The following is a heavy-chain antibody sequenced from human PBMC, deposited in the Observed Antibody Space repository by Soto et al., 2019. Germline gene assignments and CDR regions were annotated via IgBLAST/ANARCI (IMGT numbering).Heavy chain of an antibody. J-gene: IGHJ4*01. D-gene: IGHD3-22*01. CDR3: AITNTYDGSGYYPWILY. Sequence: QLQLQESGPGLVKPSETLSLACTVSGGSISSSSYYWGWIRQPPGQGLELIGSIYYSGNTYYNPSLKRRLTISVDTSKNQVSLNLSFVTDEDTSVYYCAITNTYDGSGYYPWILYWGHGTLVTVAS. CDR1: GGSISSSSYY. CDR2: IYYSGNT. V-gene: IGHV4-39*01.